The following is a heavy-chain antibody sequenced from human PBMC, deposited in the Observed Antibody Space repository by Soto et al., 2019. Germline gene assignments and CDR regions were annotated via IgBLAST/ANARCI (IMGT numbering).Heavy chain of an antibody. D-gene: IGHD2-2*01. J-gene: IGHJ6*02. Sequence: QVQLVQSGAEVKKPGSSVKVSCKASGGTFSDYVITWVRQAPGQGLEWMGGIIPLFGTANYAQRFQGRVTITADESTTTVYMQLSSLRTEDTAEYYCARAVVVVPAAISSPDQYSYYGMDVWGQGTAVTVSS. CDR2: IIPLFGTA. CDR3: ARAVVVVPAAISSPDQYSYYGMDV. CDR1: GGTFSDYV. V-gene: IGHV1-69*01.